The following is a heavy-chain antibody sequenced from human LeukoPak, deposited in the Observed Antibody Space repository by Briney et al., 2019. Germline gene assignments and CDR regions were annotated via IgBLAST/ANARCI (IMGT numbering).Heavy chain of an antibody. CDR1: GGSFSGYY. CDR3: ARRGSSGYYPLDY. Sequence: SETLSFTCAVYGGSFSGYYWSWIRQPPGKGLEWIGEINHSGSTNYNPSLKSRVTISVDTSKNQFSLKLSSVTAADTAVYYCARRGSSGYYPLDYWGQGTLVTVSS. CDR2: INHSGST. J-gene: IGHJ4*02. D-gene: IGHD3-22*01. V-gene: IGHV4-34*01.